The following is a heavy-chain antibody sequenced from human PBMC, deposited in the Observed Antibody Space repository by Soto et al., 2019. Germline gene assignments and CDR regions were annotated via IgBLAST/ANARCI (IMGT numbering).Heavy chain of an antibody. Sequence: GASVKVSCKASGGTFSSYAISWVRQAPGQGLEWMGGIIPIFGTANYAQKFQGRVTITADESTSTAYMELSSLRSEDTAVYYCARNNVVGDGGNPGYYYYGMDVWGQGTTVTVSS. D-gene: IGHD2-15*01. CDR3: ARNNVVGDGGNPGYYYYGMDV. CDR1: GGTFSSYA. V-gene: IGHV1-69*13. CDR2: IIPIFGTA. J-gene: IGHJ6*02.